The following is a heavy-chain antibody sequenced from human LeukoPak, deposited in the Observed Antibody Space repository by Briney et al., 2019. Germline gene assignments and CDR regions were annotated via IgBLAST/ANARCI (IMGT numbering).Heavy chain of an antibody. CDR3: ARTDTAMVTVGY. V-gene: IGHV1-2*02. D-gene: IGHD5-18*01. J-gene: IGHJ4*02. CDR1: GYTFTGYY. Sequence: ASVKLSCNASGYTFTGYYMHWVRQAPGQGLEWLGWINPDTGGTNYAQKFQVRVTMSRDTSITTAYMELSSLRSDDTAVYYCARTDTAMVTVGYWGEGTLVTVS. CDR2: INPDTGGT.